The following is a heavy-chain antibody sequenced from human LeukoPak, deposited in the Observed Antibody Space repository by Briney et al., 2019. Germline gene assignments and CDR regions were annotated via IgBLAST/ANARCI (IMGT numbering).Heavy chain of an antibody. CDR3: ARVYYASSAPDAFDI. CDR2: INPNSGGT. CDR1: GYTFTGYY. D-gene: IGHD3-22*01. V-gene: IGHV1-2*06. Sequence: ASVKVPCKASGYTFTGYYMHWVRQAPRQGLEWMGRINPNSGGTNYAQKFQGRVTMTRDTSISTAYMELSRLRSDDTAVYYCARVYYASSAPDAFDIWGQGTMVTVSS. J-gene: IGHJ3*02.